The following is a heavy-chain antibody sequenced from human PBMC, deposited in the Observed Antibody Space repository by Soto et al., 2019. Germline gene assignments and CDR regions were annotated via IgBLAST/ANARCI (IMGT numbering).Heavy chain of an antibody. Sequence: QVQLVESGGGVVQPGRSLRLSCAASGFTFSSYAMHWVRQGPGKGLEWVAVISYDASNKYYADSVKGRFTISRDNSKNTLYLQMNSLRAEDTAVYYCARTVTYYDFWSGYRDYYYYGMDVWGQGTTVTVSS. CDR1: GFTFSSYA. D-gene: IGHD3-3*01. CDR2: ISYDASNK. V-gene: IGHV3-30-3*01. CDR3: ARTVTYYDFWSGYRDYYYYGMDV. J-gene: IGHJ6*02.